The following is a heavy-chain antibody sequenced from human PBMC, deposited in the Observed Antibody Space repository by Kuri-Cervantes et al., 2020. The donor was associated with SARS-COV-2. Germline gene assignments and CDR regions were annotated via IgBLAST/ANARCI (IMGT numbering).Heavy chain of an antibody. D-gene: IGHD2-21*02. CDR2: IYHSGST. J-gene: IGHJ3*02. CDR1: GGSISSSNW. Sequence: GSLRLSCAVSGGSISSSNWWSWVRQPPGKGLEWIGEIYHSGSTNYNPSLKSRVTILVDKSKNQFSLKLSSVTAADTAVYYCARDTGYCGGDCSAFDIWGQGTMVTVSS. V-gene: IGHV4-4*02. CDR3: ARDTGYCGGDCSAFDI.